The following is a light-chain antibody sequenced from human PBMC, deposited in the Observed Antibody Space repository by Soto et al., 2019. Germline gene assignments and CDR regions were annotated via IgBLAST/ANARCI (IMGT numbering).Light chain of an antibody. V-gene: IGLV1-40*01. CDR2: DNT. J-gene: IGLJ2*01. CDR1: SSNIGAGYD. Sequence: QAVVTQPPSVSGAPGQRVTISCTGSSSNIGAGYDVQWYQQIPGTAPKLLIFDNTDRPSGVPDRFSASKSGTSASLAITGLQAEDEADFYCQSYDSGLSGVVFGGGTKLTVL. CDR3: QSYDSGLSGVV.